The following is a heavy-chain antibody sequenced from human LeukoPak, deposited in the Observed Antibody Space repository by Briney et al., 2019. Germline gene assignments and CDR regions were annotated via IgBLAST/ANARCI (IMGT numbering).Heavy chain of an antibody. Sequence: GESLKISCKGFGYTFTNYWIGWVRQMPGKGLEWMGIIYPGDSDTRYSPSFQGQVTISADKSISTAYLQWSSLKASDTAMYYCARQSPITIFGYYYYYMDVWGKGTTVTVSS. CDR2: IYPGDSDT. CDR1: GYTFTNYW. CDR3: ARQSPITIFGYYYYYMDV. V-gene: IGHV5-51*01. J-gene: IGHJ6*03. D-gene: IGHD3-3*01.